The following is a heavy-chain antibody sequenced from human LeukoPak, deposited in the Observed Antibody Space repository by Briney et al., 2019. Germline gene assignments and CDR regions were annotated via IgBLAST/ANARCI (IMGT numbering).Heavy chain of an antibody. D-gene: IGHD5-12*01. CDR3: ARVHSGYLGVDYFDY. CDR1: GYTFTGYY. V-gene: IGHV1-2*02. CDR2: INPNSGGT. Sequence: GASVKVSCKASGYTFTGYYMHWVRQAPGQGLEWMGWINPNSGGTNYAQKFQGRVTMTRDTSISTAYMELSRLRSDDTAVYYCARVHSGYLGVDYFDYWGQGTLVTVSS. J-gene: IGHJ4*02.